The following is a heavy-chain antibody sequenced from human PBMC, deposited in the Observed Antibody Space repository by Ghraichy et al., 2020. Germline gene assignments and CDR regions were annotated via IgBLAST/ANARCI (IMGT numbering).Heavy chain of an antibody. J-gene: IGHJ5*02. D-gene: IGHD3-16*01. Sequence: SETLSLTCTVSGGSISSSSYFWGWIRQPPGKGLEWIGNIYYSGSTYYNPSLKSRVTISVDTSENQFSLKLISVTAADTAVYYCASCASGIGRGINWFDPWGQGTLVTVSS. CDR3: ASCASGIGRGINWFDP. CDR1: GGSISSSSYF. CDR2: IYYSGST. V-gene: IGHV4-39*01.